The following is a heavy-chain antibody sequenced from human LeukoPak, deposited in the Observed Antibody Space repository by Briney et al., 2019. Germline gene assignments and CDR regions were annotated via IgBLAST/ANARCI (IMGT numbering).Heavy chain of an antibody. CDR3: ARIPLGYSGAYYFDY. Sequence: SETLSLTCAVSRGSISGSIRSYYWSWLRQPPGKGLEWIGYISSSGSVNDNPSLRSRVTISVDTSKNQFFLNLSSVSAADTAVYYCARIPLGYSGAYYFDYWGQGTLVTVS. D-gene: IGHD5-12*01. CDR2: ISSSGSV. V-gene: IGHV4-4*09. CDR1: RGSISGSIRSYY. J-gene: IGHJ4*02.